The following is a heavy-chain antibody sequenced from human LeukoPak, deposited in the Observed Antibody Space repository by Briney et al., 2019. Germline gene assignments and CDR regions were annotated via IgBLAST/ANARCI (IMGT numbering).Heavy chain of an antibody. CDR3: AREAGPGILWFRELSRRRDAFDI. J-gene: IGHJ3*02. Sequence: ASVKVSCKASGYTFTSYDINWVRQATGQGLEWMGWMNPNSGNTDYAQKFQGRVTMTRNTSISTAYMELSSLRSEDTAVYYCAREAGPGILWFRELSRRRDAFDIWGQGTMVTVSS. CDR1: GYTFTSYD. V-gene: IGHV1-8*01. D-gene: IGHD3-10*01. CDR2: MNPNSGNT.